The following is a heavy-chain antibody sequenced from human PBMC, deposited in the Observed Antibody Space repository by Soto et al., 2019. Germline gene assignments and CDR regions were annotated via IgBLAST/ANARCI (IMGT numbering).Heavy chain of an antibody. CDR3: ARDEGRVFYFAY. J-gene: IGHJ4*02. CDR1: GYTFTSYY. CDR2: ITPSSGST. Sequence: QVQLVQSGAEVKKPGASVKVSCRTSGYTFTSYYMHWVRQAPGQGLEWMGIITPSSGSTTYAQKFQGRVSMPRDPSTSTVYMELRSLRSEDTPVYYCARDEGRVFYFAYWGQGTLVTVSS. V-gene: IGHV1-46*01.